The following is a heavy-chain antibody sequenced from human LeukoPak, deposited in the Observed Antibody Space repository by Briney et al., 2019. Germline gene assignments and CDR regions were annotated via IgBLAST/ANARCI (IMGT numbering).Heavy chain of an antibody. Sequence: GGSLRLSCAASGFTVSSNYMSWVRQAPGKGLEWVSGISWNSGSIGYADSVKGRFTISRDNAKNSLYLQMNSLRAEDTALYYCAKTGPYDSSGYYYGSYWYFDLWGRGTLVTVSS. CDR3: AKTGPYDSSGYYYGSYWYFDL. D-gene: IGHD3-22*01. CDR2: ISWNSGSI. J-gene: IGHJ2*01. V-gene: IGHV3-9*01. CDR1: GFTVSSNY.